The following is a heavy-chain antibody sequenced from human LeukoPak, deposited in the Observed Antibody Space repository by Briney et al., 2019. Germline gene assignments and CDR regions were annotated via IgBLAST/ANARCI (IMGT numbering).Heavy chain of an antibody. CDR1: GFTFSSQT. D-gene: IGHD2-2*01. J-gene: IGHJ4*02. CDR3: ARNLPAADY. V-gene: IGHV3-48*04. CDR2: ISSTSSVI. Sequence: GGSLRLSCAASGFTFSSQTMNWVRQAPGKGLEWVSYISSTSSVIYYADSVKGRFTISRDNAKSSLYLQMNSLRAEDTAVYYCARNLPAADYWGQGTLVTVSS.